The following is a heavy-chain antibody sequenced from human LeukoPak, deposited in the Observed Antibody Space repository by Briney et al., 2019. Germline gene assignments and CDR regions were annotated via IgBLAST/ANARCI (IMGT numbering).Heavy chain of an antibody. V-gene: IGHV4-39*07. J-gene: IGHJ4*02. CDR2: IYYSGST. CDR1: GGSISSSSYY. CDR3: ARDSWDYDSSGYYLS. Sequence: PSETLSLTCTVSGGSISSSSYYWGWIRQPPGKGLEWIGSIYYSGSTYYNPSLKSRVTISVDTSKNQFSLKLSSVTAADTAVYYCARDSWDYDSSGYYLSWGQGTLVTVSS. D-gene: IGHD3-22*01.